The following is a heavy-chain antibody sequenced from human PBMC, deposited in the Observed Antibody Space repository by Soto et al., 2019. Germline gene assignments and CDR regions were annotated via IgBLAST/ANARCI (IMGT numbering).Heavy chain of an antibody. D-gene: IGHD3-16*01. CDR2: ISYDGSNK. CDR1: GFTFSSYA. J-gene: IGHJ5*02. V-gene: IGHV3-30-3*01. Sequence: QVQLVESGGGVVQPGRSLRLSCAASGFTFSSYAMHWVRQAPGKGLEWVAVISYDGSNKYYADSVKGRFTISRDNSKNTLYLQMNCLRAEDTAVYYCARDPYTRWGWFDPWGQGTLVTVSS. CDR3: ARDPYTRWGWFDP.